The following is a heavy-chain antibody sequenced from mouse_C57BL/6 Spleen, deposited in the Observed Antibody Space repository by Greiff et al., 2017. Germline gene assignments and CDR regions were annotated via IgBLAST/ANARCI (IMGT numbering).Heavy chain of an antibody. D-gene: IGHD4-1*01. CDR1: GYTFTSYW. CDR3: ARRPGSLYYFDY. Sequence: VQLKQPGAELVRPGTSVKLSCKASGYTFTSYWMHWVKQRPGQGLEWIGVIDPSDSYTNYNQKFKGKATLTVDTSSSTAYMQLSSLTSEDSAVYYCARRPGSLYYFDYWGQGTTLTVSS. V-gene: IGHV1-59*01. J-gene: IGHJ2*01. CDR2: IDPSDSYT.